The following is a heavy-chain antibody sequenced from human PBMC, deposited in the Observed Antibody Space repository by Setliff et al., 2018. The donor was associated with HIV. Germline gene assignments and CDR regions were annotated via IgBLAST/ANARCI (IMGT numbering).Heavy chain of an antibody. D-gene: IGHD3-10*01. CDR1: GFTFSDYY. Sequence: PGGSLRLSCAASGFTFSDYYMNWIRRAPGKGLEWVSYISSTGNTIKYAASVRGRFTISRDNTRKSVYLEMNGLRAEDTAVYYCTTGEILPHSPYWGQGTLVTVSS. J-gene: IGHJ4*02. CDR2: ISSTGNTI. V-gene: IGHV3-11*01. CDR3: TTGEILPHSPY.